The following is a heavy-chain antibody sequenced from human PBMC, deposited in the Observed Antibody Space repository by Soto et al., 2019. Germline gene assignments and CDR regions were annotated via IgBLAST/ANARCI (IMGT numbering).Heavy chain of an antibody. V-gene: IGHV3-15*05. Sequence: PGGSLRLSCAASGFTFSNAWMSWVRQAPGKGLEWVGRIKSKTDGGTTDYDAPVKGRFTISRDDSKNTLYLQMNSLRAEDTALYYCAKDPRTVTGYYYGMDVWGQGTTVTVSS. CDR2: IKSKTDGGTT. CDR3: AKDPRTVTGYYYGMDV. J-gene: IGHJ6*02. D-gene: IGHD4-17*01. CDR1: GFTFSNAW.